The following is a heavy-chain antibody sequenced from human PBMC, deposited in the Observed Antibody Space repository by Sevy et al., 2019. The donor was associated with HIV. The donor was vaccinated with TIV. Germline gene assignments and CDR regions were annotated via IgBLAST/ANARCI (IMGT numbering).Heavy chain of an antibody. CDR2: IHSSGAT. Sequence: GGSLRLSCAASGLTVSDSYMAWVRQSPGKGLEWVSLIHSSGATYYADSVKGRFTLSRDRSDNTLYLQVNTLGAEDTALYYCARVFWDYRQRRGAYFDYWGQGTLVTVSS. J-gene: IGHJ4*02. CDR3: ARVFWDYRQRRGAYFDY. V-gene: IGHV3-53*01. D-gene: IGHD1-7*01. CDR1: GLTVSDSY.